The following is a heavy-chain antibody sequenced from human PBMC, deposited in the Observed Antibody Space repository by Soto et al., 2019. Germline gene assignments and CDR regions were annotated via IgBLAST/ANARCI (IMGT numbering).Heavy chain of an antibody. CDR3: ARHFYLTPLSWFDP. D-gene: IGHD2-21*01. V-gene: IGHV4-31*03. J-gene: IGHJ5*02. CDR1: GGSISSGGYY. Sequence: QVQLQESGPGLVKPSQTLSLTCTVSGGSISSGGYYWSWIRQHPGKGLEWIGYIYYSGSTYYNPSLKSRVTISVDTSKNQFSLKPSSVTAADTAVYYCARHFYLTPLSWFDPWGQGTLVTVSS. CDR2: IYYSGST.